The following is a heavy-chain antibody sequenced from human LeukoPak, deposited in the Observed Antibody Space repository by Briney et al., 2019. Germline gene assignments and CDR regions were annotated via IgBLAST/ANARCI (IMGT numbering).Heavy chain of an antibody. CDR1: GGSISSGSYY. CDR3: ARAYSPPQWSPFDY. V-gene: IGHV4-39*07. CDR2: IYYIGST. J-gene: IGHJ4*02. Sequence: SETLSLTCTVSGGSISSGSYYWGWIRQPPGKGLEWIGSIYYIGSTYYKPSLKSRVTISLDTSKNQFSLKLSSVTAADTAVYYCARAYSPPQWSPFDYWGQGTLVTVSS. D-gene: IGHD6-13*01.